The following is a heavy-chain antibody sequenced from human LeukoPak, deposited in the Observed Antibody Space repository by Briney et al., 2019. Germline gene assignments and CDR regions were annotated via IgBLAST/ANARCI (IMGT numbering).Heavy chain of an antibody. Sequence: GGSLRLSCAASGFTVSSKYMTWVRQAPGTGLEWVGRIETKTGGGTTDYAAPVKGRFTVSRDDSQNTLYLQMNSLKTEDTAIYYCATERGYSGSRIFDFWGQGSLVTVSS. CDR3: ATERGYSGSRIFDF. D-gene: IGHD6-13*01. J-gene: IGHJ4*02. CDR1: GFTVSSKY. CDR2: IETKTGGGTT. V-gene: IGHV3-15*04.